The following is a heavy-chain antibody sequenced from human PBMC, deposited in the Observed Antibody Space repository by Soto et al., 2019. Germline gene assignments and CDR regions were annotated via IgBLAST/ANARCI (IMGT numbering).Heavy chain of an antibody. Sequence: QVQLVESGGGVVQPGRSLRLSCAASGFTFSSYGMHWVRQAPGKGLEWVAVISYDGSNKYYADSVKGPFTISRDNSKNTLYLQTNSLRAEDTAVYYGAKENWNYAIDYWGQGTLVTVSS. D-gene: IGHD1-7*01. V-gene: IGHV3-30*18. CDR1: GFTFSSYG. CDR2: ISYDGSNK. J-gene: IGHJ4*02. CDR3: AKENWNYAIDY.